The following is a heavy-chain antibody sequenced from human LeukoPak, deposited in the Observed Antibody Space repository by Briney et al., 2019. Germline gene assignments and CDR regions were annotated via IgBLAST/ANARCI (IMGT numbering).Heavy chain of an antibody. CDR1: GFTFSSYS. V-gene: IGHV3-21*01. D-gene: IGHD2-15*01. CDR3: AREYCSGGSCYPLDGMDV. J-gene: IGHJ6*02. CDR2: ISSSSSYI. Sequence: PGGSLRLSCAASGFTFSSYSMNWVRQAPGKGLEWVSSISSSSSYIYYADSVKGRFTISRDNAKNSLYLQMNSLRAEDTAVYYCAREYCSGGSCYPLDGMDVWGQGTTVTVSS.